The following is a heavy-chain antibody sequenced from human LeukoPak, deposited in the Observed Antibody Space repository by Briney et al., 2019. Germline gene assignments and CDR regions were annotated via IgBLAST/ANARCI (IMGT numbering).Heavy chain of an antibody. CDR3: ATGGHYFGS. D-gene: IGHD3-16*01. Sequence: PGGSLRLSCAASGFTFSNAYFSWVRQAPGKGLEWVGHIKNKADGGTTDYGAPVKGRFTILRDDAQATLYLQMNSLKSEDTALYYCATGGHYFGSWGQGTLVTVSS. V-gene: IGHV3-15*01. CDR2: IKNKADGGTT. J-gene: IGHJ4*02. CDR1: GFTFSNAY.